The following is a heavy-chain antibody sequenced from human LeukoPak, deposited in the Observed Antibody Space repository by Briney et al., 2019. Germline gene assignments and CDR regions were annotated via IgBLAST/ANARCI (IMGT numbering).Heavy chain of an antibody. D-gene: IGHD2-15*01. CDR1: GFTVSSNY. CDR3: ARVIYCSGGSCLDY. CDR2: IYSGGST. Sequence: PGGSLRLSCAASGFTVSSNYMSWVRQAPGKGLEWVSVIYSGGSTYYADSVKGRFTISRDNSKNTLYLQMNSLGAEDTAVYYCARVIYCSGGSCLDYWGQGTLVTVSS. V-gene: IGHV3-53*01. J-gene: IGHJ4*02.